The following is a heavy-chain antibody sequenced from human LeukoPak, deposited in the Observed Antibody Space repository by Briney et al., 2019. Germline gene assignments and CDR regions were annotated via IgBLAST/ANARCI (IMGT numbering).Heavy chain of an antibody. D-gene: IGHD5-12*01. CDR1: GFTFSNCG. CDR3: AKERTAGYDGLVDY. CDR2: ISYDGSNK. J-gene: IGHJ4*02. V-gene: IGHV3-30*18. Sequence: GGSLRLSCAASGFTFSNCGMHWVRQAPGKGLVWVAVISYDGSNKYYTDSVKGRFTISRDNSKNTLYLQMNSLRAEDPAVYYCAKERTAGYDGLVDYWGQGTLVTVSS.